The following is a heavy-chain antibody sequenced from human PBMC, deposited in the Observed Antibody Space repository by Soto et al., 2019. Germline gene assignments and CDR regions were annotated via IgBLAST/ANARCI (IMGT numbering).Heavy chain of an antibody. D-gene: IGHD3-10*01. CDR1: GFTFSSYA. CDR3: AKVVLGFSLFGDFWGYYYHLDF. CDR2: ISGSGGST. J-gene: IGHJ6*03. Sequence: PGGSLRLSCAASGFTFSSYAMSWVRQAPGKGLEWVSAISGSGGSTYYADSVKGRFTISRDNSKNTLYLQMNSLRAEDTAVYYCAKVVLGFSLFGDFWGYYYHLDFCGQGSTVPVSS. V-gene: IGHV3-23*01.